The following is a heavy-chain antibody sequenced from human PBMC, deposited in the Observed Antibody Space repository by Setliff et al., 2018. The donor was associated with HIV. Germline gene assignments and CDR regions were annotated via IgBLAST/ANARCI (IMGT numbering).Heavy chain of an antibody. V-gene: IGHV4-61*09. Sequence: LSLTCTVSGDSISSGSYYWSWIRQPAGKGLEWIGHVYTSGSTDYNPSLNSRLTISIDTSRNQFSLRLNSVTAADTAVYFCARVGLAYSGDMDVWGKGTTVTVSS. CDR2: VYTSGST. CDR1: GDSISSGSYY. CDR3: ARVGLAYSGDMDV. D-gene: IGHD2-21*01. J-gene: IGHJ6*03.